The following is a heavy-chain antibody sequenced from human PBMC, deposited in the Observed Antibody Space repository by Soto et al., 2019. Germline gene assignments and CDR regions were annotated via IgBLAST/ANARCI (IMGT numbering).Heavy chain of an antibody. Sequence: QVPLVQSGAEVKKPGASVKVSCKASGYTCTSYGISWVRQAPGQGLEWMGWISAYNGNTNYAQKLQGRVTMTTDTSTSTAYMELRSLRSDDTAVYYCARITGGYDFWSGYTAPYYYYYYMDVWGKGTTVTVSS. CDR1: GYTCTSYG. D-gene: IGHD3-3*01. J-gene: IGHJ6*03. CDR2: ISAYNGNT. CDR3: ARITGGYDFWSGYTAPYYYYYYMDV. V-gene: IGHV1-18*01.